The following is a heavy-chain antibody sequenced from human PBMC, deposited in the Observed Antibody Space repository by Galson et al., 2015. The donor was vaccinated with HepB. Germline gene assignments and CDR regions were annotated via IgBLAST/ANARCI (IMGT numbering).Heavy chain of an antibody. CDR2: MNPKSGNT. D-gene: IGHD7-27*01. CDR3: ATKTGAESDGFDV. V-gene: IGHV1-8*01. J-gene: IGHJ3*01. Sequence: SVKVSCKASGYTVTNDDINWVRQATGQGLEWMGWMNPKSGNTGYAQKFQGRVTMTRITSIRTAYMELSSLKSEDTAMYYCATKTGAESDGFDVWGQGTMVTVSS. CDR1: GYTVTNDD.